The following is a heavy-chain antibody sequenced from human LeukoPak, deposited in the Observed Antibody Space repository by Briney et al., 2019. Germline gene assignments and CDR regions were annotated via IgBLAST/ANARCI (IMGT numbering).Heavy chain of an antibody. D-gene: IGHD3-22*01. Sequence: PGGSLRLSCVASGFTFSTYGMHWVRQAPGKGLEWVAIIWYDGSNKYYADSVKGRFTISRDNSKNTLYLQMNSLRAEDTAVYYCAKGFYDSSAWGQGTLVTVSS. CDR3: AKGFYDSSA. CDR1: GFTFSTYG. CDR2: IWYDGSNK. V-gene: IGHV3-30*02. J-gene: IGHJ4*02.